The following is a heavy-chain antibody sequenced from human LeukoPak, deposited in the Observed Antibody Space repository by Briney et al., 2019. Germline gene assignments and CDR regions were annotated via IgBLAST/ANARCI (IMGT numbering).Heavy chain of an antibody. CDR3: ARDIGYGSGWHWDY. J-gene: IGHJ4*02. Sequence: ASVRVSCKASGYTFTGYYMHWVRQAPGQGLEWMGWINPNSGGTNYAQKFQGRVTMTRDTSISTAYMELRRLGSDDTAVYYCARDIGYGSGWHWDYWGQGTLVTVSS. V-gene: IGHV1-2*02. D-gene: IGHD6-19*01. CDR2: INPNSGGT. CDR1: GYTFTGYY.